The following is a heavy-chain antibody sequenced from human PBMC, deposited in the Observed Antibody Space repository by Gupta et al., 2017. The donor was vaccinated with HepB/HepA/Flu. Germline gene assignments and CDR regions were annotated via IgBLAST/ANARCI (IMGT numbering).Heavy chain of an antibody. V-gene: IGHV3-15*01. CDR3: TTGVRFLEWLFGEFGY. Sequence: EVQLVESGGGLVKPGGSLRLSCAASGFTCSNSWVSWVRQAPGKGLECVGRMKSKTDGGTTDYTAPMKGRITISRGDSKNTLCLQMNSLKTEDTAVYYWTTGVRFLEWLFGEFGYWGQGTLVTVSS. D-gene: IGHD3-3*01. CDR1: GFTCSNSW. CDR2: MKSKTDGGTT. J-gene: IGHJ4*02.